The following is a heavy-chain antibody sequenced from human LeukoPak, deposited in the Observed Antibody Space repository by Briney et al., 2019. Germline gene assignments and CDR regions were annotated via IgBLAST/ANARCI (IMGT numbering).Heavy chain of an antibody. Sequence: TGGSLRLSCAASGFTFSSYAMSWVRQAPGKGLEWVSAISGSGGSTYYADSVKGRFTISRDNSKNTLYLQMNSLRAEDTAIYYCAKDLREGQWLEQQYFQHWGQGTLVTVSS. CDR3: AKDLREGQWLEQQYFQH. V-gene: IGHV3-23*01. CDR1: GFTFSSYA. D-gene: IGHD6-19*01. CDR2: ISGSGGST. J-gene: IGHJ1*01.